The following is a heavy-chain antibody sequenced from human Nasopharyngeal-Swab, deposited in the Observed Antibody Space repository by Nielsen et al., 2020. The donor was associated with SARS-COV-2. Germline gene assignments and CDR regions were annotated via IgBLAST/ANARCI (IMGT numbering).Heavy chain of an antibody. V-gene: IGHV3-21*01. CDR3: ARASRGTSTRTFDY. D-gene: IGHD1-1*01. J-gene: IGHJ4*02. CDR2: ISSSSSYI. CDR1: GFTFSSYS. Sequence: GGSLRLSCAASGFTFSSYSVNWVRQAPGKGLEWVSSISSSSSYIYYADSVKGRFTISRDNAKNSLYLQMNSLRAEDTAVYYCARASRGTSTRTFDYWGQGTLVTVSS.